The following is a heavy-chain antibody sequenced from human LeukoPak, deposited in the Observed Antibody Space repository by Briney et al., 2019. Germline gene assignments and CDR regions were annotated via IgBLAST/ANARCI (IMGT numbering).Heavy chain of an antibody. D-gene: IGHD2-15*01. V-gene: IGHV4-59*08. CDR1: GGSISSYY. CDR2: IYYSGST. CDR3: ARKGGVYCSGGSCLAFDY. J-gene: IGHJ4*02. Sequence: SETLSLTCTVSGGSISSYYWSWIRQPPGKGLEWIGYIYYSGSTNYNPSLKSRVTISVDTSKNQFSLKLSSVTAADTAVYYCARKGGVYCSGGSCLAFDYWGQGTLVTVSS.